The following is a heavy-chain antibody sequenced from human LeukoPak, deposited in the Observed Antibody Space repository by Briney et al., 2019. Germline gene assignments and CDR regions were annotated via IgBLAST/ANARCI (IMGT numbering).Heavy chain of an antibody. Sequence: GGSLRLSCAASGFTFSTYAIHWVRQAPGKGLEWVAFISNNGRNKDYADSVKGRFTISRDNSKNTLYLQVNSLRPDDTAVNYCTRDLTDHYSIDYWGQGTLVTVSS. CDR3: TRDLTDHYSIDY. J-gene: IGHJ4*02. CDR2: ISNNGRNK. CDR1: GFTFSTYA. D-gene: IGHD3-10*01. V-gene: IGHV3-30*04.